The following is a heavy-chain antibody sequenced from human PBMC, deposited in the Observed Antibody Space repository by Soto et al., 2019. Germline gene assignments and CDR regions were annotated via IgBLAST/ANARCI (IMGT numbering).Heavy chain of an antibody. J-gene: IGHJ5*02. Sequence: ASVKVSCKASGGTFSSYAISWVRQAPGQGLEWMGGIIPIFGTANYAQKFQGRVTITADKSTSTAYMELSSLRSEDTAVYYCASNGYSSSSLGRNWFDPWGQGTLVTVSS. CDR3: ASNGYSSSSLGRNWFDP. CDR1: GGTFSSYA. D-gene: IGHD6-6*01. V-gene: IGHV1-69*06. CDR2: IIPIFGTA.